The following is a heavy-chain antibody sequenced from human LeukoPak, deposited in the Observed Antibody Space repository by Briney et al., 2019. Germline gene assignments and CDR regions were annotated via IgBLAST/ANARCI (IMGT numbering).Heavy chain of an antibody. CDR2: INHSGST. CDR1: GGSFSGYY. CDR3: ARAKERTHGAFDI. V-gene: IGHV4-34*01. Sequence: SETLSLTCAVYGGSFSGYYWSWIRQPPGKGLEWIGEINHSGSTNYNPSLKSRVTISVDTSKNQFSLKLSSVTAADTAVYYCARAKERTHGAFDIRGPGTMVTVSS. J-gene: IGHJ3*02. D-gene: IGHD2-8*01.